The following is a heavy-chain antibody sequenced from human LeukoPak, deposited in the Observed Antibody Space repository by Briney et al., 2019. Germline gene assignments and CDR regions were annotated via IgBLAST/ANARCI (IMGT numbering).Heavy chain of an antibody. CDR2: IYYSGST. Sequence: PSETLSLTCTVSGGSISSYYWSWIRQPPGKGLEWIGYIYYSGSTNYNPSLKSRVTISVDTSKNQFSLKLSSVTAADTAVYYCARGRYYYDSSGYFYYFDYWGQGTPVTVSS. J-gene: IGHJ4*02. CDR1: GGSISSYY. CDR3: ARGRYYYDSSGYFYYFDY. V-gene: IGHV4-59*08. D-gene: IGHD3-22*01.